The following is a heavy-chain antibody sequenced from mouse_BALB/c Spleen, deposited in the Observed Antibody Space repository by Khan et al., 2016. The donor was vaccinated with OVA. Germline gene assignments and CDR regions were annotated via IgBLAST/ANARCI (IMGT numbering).Heavy chain of an antibody. CDR1: GYTFTDYN. Sequence: QVQLQQPGAELARPGASVKLSCKASGYTFTDYNINWVKQRTGQGLEWIGEIYPGSNNTYYNEKFKGKATLTADKSSSTADMQLSSLTSEDSAVYFCAREWGAWCPYWGQGTLVTVSA. V-gene: IGHV1-77*01. CDR2: IYPGSNNT. CDR3: AREWGAWCPY. J-gene: IGHJ3*01.